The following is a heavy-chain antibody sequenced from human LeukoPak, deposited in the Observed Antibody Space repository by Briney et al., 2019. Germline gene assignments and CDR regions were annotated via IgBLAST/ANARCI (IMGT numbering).Heavy chain of an antibody. Sequence: ASVKVSCKASGYTFTSYYMHWVRQAPGQGLEWMGWINPNSGGTNYAQKFQGRVTMTRDTSISTAYMELSRLRSDDTAVYYCARGYSSSWSRGYNWFDPWGQGTLVTVSS. V-gene: IGHV1-2*02. CDR1: GYTFTSYY. J-gene: IGHJ5*02. D-gene: IGHD6-13*01. CDR3: ARGYSSSWSRGYNWFDP. CDR2: INPNSGGT.